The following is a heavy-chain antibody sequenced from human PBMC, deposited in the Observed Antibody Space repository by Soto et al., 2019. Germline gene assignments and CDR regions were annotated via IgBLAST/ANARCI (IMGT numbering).Heavy chain of an antibody. CDR2: ISGSGGST. Sequence: GGSLRLSCAASGFTFSSYAMSWVRQAPGKGLEWVSAISGSGGSTYYADSVKGRFTISRDSSKNPLYLQMNSLRAEDTAVYYCARSEYSGYTYYFYYVDVWGKGTTVTVSS. CDR1: GFTFSSYA. V-gene: IGHV3-23*01. D-gene: IGHD5-12*01. CDR3: ARSEYSGYTYYFYYVDV. J-gene: IGHJ6*03.